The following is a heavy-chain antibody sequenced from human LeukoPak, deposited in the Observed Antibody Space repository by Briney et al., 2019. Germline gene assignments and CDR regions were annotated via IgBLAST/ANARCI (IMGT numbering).Heavy chain of an antibody. V-gene: IGHV3-30-3*01. CDR1: GFTFSSYA. D-gene: IGHD5-18*01. J-gene: IGHJ4*02. Sequence: PGGSLRLSCAASGFTFSSYAMQWVRQAPGKGLEWLAVISYDGSNKYYADSVKGRFTISRDNSKNTLYLQMNSLRAEDTAVYYCARDGRIQLWTLDYWGQGTLVTVSS. CDR2: ISYDGSNK. CDR3: ARDGRIQLWTLDY.